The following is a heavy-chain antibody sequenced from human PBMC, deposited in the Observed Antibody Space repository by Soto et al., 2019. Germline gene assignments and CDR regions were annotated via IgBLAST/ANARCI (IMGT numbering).Heavy chain of an antibody. CDR1: GFTFSSYS. CDR2: ISSSSSYI. D-gene: IGHD2-21*02. Sequence: EVQLVESGGGLVKPGGSLRLSCAASGFTFSSYSMNWVRQAPGKGLEWVSSISSSSSYIYYADSVKGRFTISRDNAKNSLYMQRNSLRAEDTAVYYCARDRAYCGGDCLHRYWYFDHWGRGTLVPVSS. J-gene: IGHJ2*01. V-gene: IGHV3-21*01. CDR3: ARDRAYCGGDCLHRYWYFDH.